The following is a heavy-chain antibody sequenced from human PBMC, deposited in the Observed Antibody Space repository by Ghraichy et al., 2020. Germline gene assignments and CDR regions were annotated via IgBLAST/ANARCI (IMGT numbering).Heavy chain of an antibody. CDR2: ITSNGGTT. Sequence: GGSLRLSCSVSGFTFRDYAMHWVRQAPGKALEYVSSITSNGGTTYYADSLKGRFTISRDNSKSALYLQMSSLRVEDTALYYCLKDAAGSGDIWGQGTMVTVS. D-gene: IGHD1-26*01. J-gene: IGHJ3*02. CDR3: LKDAAGSGDI. CDR1: GFTFRDYA. V-gene: IGHV3-64D*06.